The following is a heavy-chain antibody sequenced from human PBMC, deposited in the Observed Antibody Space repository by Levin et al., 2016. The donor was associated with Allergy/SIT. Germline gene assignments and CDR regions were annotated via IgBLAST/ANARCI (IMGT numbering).Heavy chain of an antibody. D-gene: IGHD5-24*01. Sequence: WIRQPPGKGLEWIGEINHSGSTNYNPSLKSRVTISVDTSKNQFSLKLSSVTAADTAVYYCARVSEDGYNYSRIDYWGQGTLVTVSS. CDR3: ARVSEDGYNYSRIDY. CDR2: INHSGST. J-gene: IGHJ4*02. V-gene: IGHV4-34*01.